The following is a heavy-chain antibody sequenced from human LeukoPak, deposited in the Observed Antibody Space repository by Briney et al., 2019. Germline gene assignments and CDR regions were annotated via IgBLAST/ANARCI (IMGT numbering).Heavy chain of an antibody. Sequence: SETLSLTCAVYGGSFSGYYWSWVRQPPGKGLEWIGEINHSGSTNYNPSLKSRVTISVDTSKNQFSLKLSSVTAADTAVYYCATGRDGYNPTPFDYWGQGTLVTVSS. D-gene: IGHD5-24*01. CDR1: GGSFSGYY. J-gene: IGHJ4*02. CDR3: ATGRDGYNPTPFDY. V-gene: IGHV4-34*01. CDR2: INHSGST.